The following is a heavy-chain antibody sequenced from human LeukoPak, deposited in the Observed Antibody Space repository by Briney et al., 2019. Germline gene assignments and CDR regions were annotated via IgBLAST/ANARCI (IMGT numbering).Heavy chain of an antibody. CDR3: ARDFREGPVDY. CDR2: ISAYNGNT. Sequence: ASVNVSCKASGYTFTSYGIRWVRQAPGQGLEWMGWISAYNGNTNYAQKLQGRVTMTTDTSTSTAYMELRSLRADDTAVYYCARDFREGPVDYWGQGTLVTVSS. CDR1: GYTFTSYG. V-gene: IGHV1-18*01. J-gene: IGHJ4*02.